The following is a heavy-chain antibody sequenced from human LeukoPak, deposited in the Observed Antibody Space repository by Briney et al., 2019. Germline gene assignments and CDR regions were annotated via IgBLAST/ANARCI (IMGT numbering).Heavy chain of an antibody. V-gene: IGHV1-8*01. Sequence: GAXVKVSCKAXGYTFTXXDINWVRQATGQGLEWMGWMNPNSGNTGYTQKFQGRVTMTRNTSISTAYMELSSLRSEDTAVYYCARGSSGGFFDYWGQGTLVTVSS. CDR3: ARGSSGGFFDY. CDR1: GYTFTXXD. CDR2: MNPNSGNT. D-gene: IGHD2-15*01. J-gene: IGHJ4*02.